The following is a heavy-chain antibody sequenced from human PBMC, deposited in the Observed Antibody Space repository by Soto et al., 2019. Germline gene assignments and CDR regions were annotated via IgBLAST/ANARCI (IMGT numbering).Heavy chain of an antibody. D-gene: IGHD4-17*01. J-gene: IGHJ1*01. CDR1: GFTFSSYG. CDR3: ARDGTTAHRYFQH. CDR2: IWYDGSNK. Sequence: QVQLVESGGGVVQPGRSLRLSCAASGFTFSSYGMHWVRQAPGKGLEWVAVIWYDGSNKYYADSVKGRFTISRDNSKNTLYLQRNSLRAEDTAVYYWARDGTTAHRYFQHWGQGTLVTVSS. V-gene: IGHV3-33*01.